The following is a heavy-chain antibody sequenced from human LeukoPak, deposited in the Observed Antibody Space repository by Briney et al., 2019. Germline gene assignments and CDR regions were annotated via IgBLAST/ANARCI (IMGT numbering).Heavy chain of an antibody. CDR1: GYTFTSYG. V-gene: IGHV1-18*01. CDR3: ARDHSDYDFYYYYGMDV. J-gene: IGHJ6*02. D-gene: IGHD3-3*01. Sequence: GASVKVSCKASGYTFTSYGISWVRQAPGQGLEWMGWISAYNGNTNYAQKLQGRVTMTTDTSTSTAYTELRSLRSDDTAVYYCARDHSDYDFYYYYGMDVWGQGTTVTVSS. CDR2: ISAYNGNT.